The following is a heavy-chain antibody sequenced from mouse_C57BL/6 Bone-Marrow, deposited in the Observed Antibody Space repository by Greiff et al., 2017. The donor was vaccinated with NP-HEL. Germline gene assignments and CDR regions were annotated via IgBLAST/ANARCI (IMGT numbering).Heavy chain of an antibody. CDR1: GFTFSSYT. J-gene: IGHJ2*01. V-gene: IGHV5-9*01. D-gene: IGHD1-1*01. CDR2: ISGGGGNT. Sequence: EVKVVESGGGLVKPGGSLKLSCAASGFTFSSYTMSWVRQTPEKRLEWVATISGGGGNTYYPDSVKGRFTISRDNAKNTLYLQMSSLRSEDTALDYCARHTYYGYYFDYWGQGTTLTVSS. CDR3: ARHTYYGYYFDY.